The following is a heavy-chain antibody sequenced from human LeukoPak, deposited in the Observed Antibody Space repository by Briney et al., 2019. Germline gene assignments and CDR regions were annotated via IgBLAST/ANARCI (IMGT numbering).Heavy chain of an antibody. V-gene: IGHV4-34*01. Sequence: SSETLFLTCAVYGGSFSGYYWSWIRQPPGKGLEWIGEINHSGSANYNTSLKSRVTISVATSKTQFSLKLSSVTAADTAVYYCARGGAYYDFWSGYYTRMLDYWGQGTLVTVSS. CDR2: INHSGSA. J-gene: IGHJ4*02. D-gene: IGHD3-3*01. CDR1: GGSFSGYY. CDR3: ARGGAYYDFWSGYYTRMLDY.